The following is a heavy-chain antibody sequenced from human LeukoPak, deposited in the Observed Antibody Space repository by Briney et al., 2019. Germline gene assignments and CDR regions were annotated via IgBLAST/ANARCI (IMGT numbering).Heavy chain of an antibody. CDR1: GGTFSSYA. D-gene: IGHD3-16*01. CDR2: IIPIFGTA. CDR3: ARGWGDRGPTN. V-gene: IGHV1-69*13. J-gene: IGHJ4*02. Sequence: GASVKVSCKASGGTFSSYAISWVRQTPGQGLEWMGGIIPIFGTANYAQKFQGRVTITADESTSTAYMELSSLRSEDTAVYYCARGWGDRGPTNWGQGTLVTVSS.